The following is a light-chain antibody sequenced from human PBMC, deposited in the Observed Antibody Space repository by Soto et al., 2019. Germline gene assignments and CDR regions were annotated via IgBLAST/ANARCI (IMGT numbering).Light chain of an antibody. CDR1: QSLTNNY. Sequence: EIVLTQSPGTLSLSPGERATLSCRASQSLTNNYLAWYQQRPGQAPRLLLYGASSRATGVPDRFSGSESETDFPLTISRLEPDDFAVYYCQQYSSSPWTFGQGTKVEI. J-gene: IGKJ1*01. V-gene: IGKV3-20*01. CDR2: GAS. CDR3: QQYSSSPWT.